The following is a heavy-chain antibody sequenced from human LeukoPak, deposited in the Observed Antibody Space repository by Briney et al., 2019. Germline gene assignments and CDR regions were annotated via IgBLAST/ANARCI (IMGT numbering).Heavy chain of an antibody. CDR1: GGSFSGYY. CDR3: ARAARGGSTSCYEY. Sequence: SETLSLTCAVYGGSFSGYYWSWIRQPPGKGLEWIGEINHSGSTNYNPSLKSRVTISVDTSKNQFSLKLSSVTAADTAVYYCARAARGGSTSCYEYWGQGTLVTVSS. D-gene: IGHD2-2*01. V-gene: IGHV4-34*01. J-gene: IGHJ4*02. CDR2: INHSGST.